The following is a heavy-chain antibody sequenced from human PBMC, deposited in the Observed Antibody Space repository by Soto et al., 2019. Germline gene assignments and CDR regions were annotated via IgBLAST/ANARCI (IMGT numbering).Heavy chain of an antibody. J-gene: IGHJ3*02. CDR3: AKRRGMGATGAFDI. CDR2: ISGSGDST. Sequence: PGGSLRLSCVASGFTFRTYGMTWVRQAPGQGLEWVSIISGSGDSTLYADSVKGRFTVSRDNSKNTVYLLMSSLRAEDTAVYYCAKRRGMGATGAFDIWGRGTMVTVSS. V-gene: IGHV3-23*01. D-gene: IGHD1-26*01. CDR1: GFTFRTYG.